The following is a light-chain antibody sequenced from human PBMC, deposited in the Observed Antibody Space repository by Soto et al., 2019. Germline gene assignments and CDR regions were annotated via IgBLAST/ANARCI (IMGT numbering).Light chain of an antibody. CDR1: QSLLHSNGYNY. CDR2: LGS. Sequence: DIVMTQSPLSLPVTPGEPASISCRSSQSLLHSNGYNYLDWYLQKPGQSPQLLIYLGSNRASGVPDRFRGSGSGTDFTMKISRVEAEDVGVYSCMHGLHTPLTFGGGTKVEIK. CDR3: MHGLHTPLT. J-gene: IGKJ4*01. V-gene: IGKV2-28*01.